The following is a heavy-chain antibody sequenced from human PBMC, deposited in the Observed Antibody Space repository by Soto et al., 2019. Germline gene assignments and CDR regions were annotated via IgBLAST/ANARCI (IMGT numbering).Heavy chain of an antibody. V-gene: IGHV3-74*01. Sequence: GGSLRLSCAASGFTFRSYWMHWVRQAPGKGLVWVSRINSDGSSTSYADSVKGRFTISRDNAKNTLYLQMNSLRAEDTAVYYCARDPLGLDAFDIWGQGTMVTVSS. CDR3: ARDPLGLDAFDI. J-gene: IGHJ3*02. D-gene: IGHD1-26*01. CDR2: INSDGSST. CDR1: GFTFRSYW.